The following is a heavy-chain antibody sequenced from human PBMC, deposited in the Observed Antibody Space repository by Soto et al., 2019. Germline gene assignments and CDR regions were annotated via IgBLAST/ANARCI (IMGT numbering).Heavy chain of an antibody. D-gene: IGHD2-15*01. CDR3: ARDVERMADAFDI. Sequence: SVKVSCKASGYTFTSYYMHWVRQAPGQGLEWMGGIIPIFGTANYAQKFQGRVTITADESTSTAYMELSSLRSEDTAVYYCARDVERMADAFDIWGQGTMVTVSS. J-gene: IGHJ3*02. CDR1: GYTFTSYY. CDR2: IIPIFGTA. V-gene: IGHV1-69*13.